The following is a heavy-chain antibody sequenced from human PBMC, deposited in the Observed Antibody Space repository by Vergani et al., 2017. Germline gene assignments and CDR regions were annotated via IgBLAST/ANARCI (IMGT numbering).Heavy chain of an antibody. D-gene: IGHD3-10*01. Sequence: QVQLQESGPGLVKPSQTLSLTCTVSGGSISSYYWGWIRQPPGKGLEWIGSIYYSGSTYYNPSLKSRVTISVDTSKNQFSLKLSSLTAADTAVYYCARHQGLLWFGFFDYWGQGTLVTVSS. V-gene: IGHV4-39*01. CDR2: IYYSGST. CDR1: GGSISSYY. J-gene: IGHJ4*02. CDR3: ARHQGLLWFGFFDY.